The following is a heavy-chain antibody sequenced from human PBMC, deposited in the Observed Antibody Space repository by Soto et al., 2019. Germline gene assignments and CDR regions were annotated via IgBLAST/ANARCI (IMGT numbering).Heavy chain of an antibody. CDR1: GFTFSSYG. V-gene: IGHV3-30*18. D-gene: IGHD3-22*01. Sequence: AGGSLRLSCAASGFTFSSYGMHWVRQAPGKGLEWVAVISYDGSNKYYADSVKGRFTISRDNAKNTLYLQMNSLRAEDTAVYYCAKDRIDYYDSSGYYYPGMDVWGQGTTVTVSS. J-gene: IGHJ6*02. CDR3: AKDRIDYYDSSGYYYPGMDV. CDR2: ISYDGSNK.